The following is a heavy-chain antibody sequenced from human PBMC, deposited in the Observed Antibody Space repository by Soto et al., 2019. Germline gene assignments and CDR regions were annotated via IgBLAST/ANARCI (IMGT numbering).Heavy chain of an antibody. CDR2: INHSGST. CDR3: ARAPYVFWSGSVYPNWFDP. CDR1: GGSFSGYY. D-gene: IGHD3-3*01. V-gene: IGHV4-34*01. J-gene: IGHJ5*02. Sequence: PSETLSLTCAVYGGSFSGYYWSWIRQPPGKGLEWIGEINHSGSTNYNPSLKSRVTISVDTSKNQFSLKLSSVTAADTAVYYCARAPYVFWSGSVYPNWFDPWGQGTLVTVSS.